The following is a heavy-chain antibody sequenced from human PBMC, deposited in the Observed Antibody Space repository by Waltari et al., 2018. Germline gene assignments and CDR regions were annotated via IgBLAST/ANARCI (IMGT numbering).Heavy chain of an antibody. J-gene: IGHJ4*02. D-gene: IGHD5-12*01. Sequence: ELRLVEPGGGWVTPGRSPSPSCPAFEFTINDAPMHWVRQVPGKGLEWVAGISWNGISVDYADSVNGRFIISRDNRKNSLYLQMSSLRNEDTAMYFCASLISVPGLRPDYWGQGTLVTVSS. CDR2: ISWNGISV. CDR3: ASLISVPGLRPDY. V-gene: IGHV3-9*01. CDR1: EFTINDAP.